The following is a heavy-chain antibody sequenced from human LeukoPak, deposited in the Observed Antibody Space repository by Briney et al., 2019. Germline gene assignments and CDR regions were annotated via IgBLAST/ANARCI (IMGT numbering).Heavy chain of an antibody. CDR2: IRDSGET. CDR1: GFSVSNYY. V-gene: IGHV3-66*03. Sequence: GGSLRLSCAGSGFSVSNYYMNWVRQAPGKGLEWVSLIRDSGETFYADSVKGRFTISRDNSKNTVYLQMNRLRVEDTAVYFCARDRAVTQVWVEFDSWGQGTLVTISS. D-gene: IGHD3-16*01. J-gene: IGHJ5*01. CDR3: ARDRAVTQVWVEFDS.